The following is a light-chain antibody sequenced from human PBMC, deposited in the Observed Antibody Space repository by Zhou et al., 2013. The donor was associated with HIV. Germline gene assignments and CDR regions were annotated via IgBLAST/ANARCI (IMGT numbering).Light chain of an antibody. CDR2: GAS. Sequence: EIVLTQSPATLSLSPGERATLSCRASQNIDHYLAWFQQKPGQPPRLLIYGASSRATGIPDRFSGSGSGTDFTLTISRLEPEDFAVYYCQQYGSSPITFGQGTRLEIK. CDR1: QNIDHY. CDR3: QQYGSSPIT. V-gene: IGKV3-20*01. J-gene: IGKJ5*01.